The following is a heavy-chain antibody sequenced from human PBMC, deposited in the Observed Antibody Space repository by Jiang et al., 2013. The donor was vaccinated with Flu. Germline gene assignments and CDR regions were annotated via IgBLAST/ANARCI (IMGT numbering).Heavy chain of an antibody. J-gene: IGHJ2*01. CDR2: IFSNDEK. CDR3: ARREGHAFYWYFDL. Sequence: KPTQTLTLTCTVSGFSLTNARMGVSWIRQPPGKALEWLAQIFSNDEKSYSTSLKSRLSISKDTSKSQVVLTMTNMNPVDTGTYYCARREGHAFYWYFDLWGRGTLVTVLL. CDR1: GFSLTNARMG. D-gene: IGHD1-26*01. V-gene: IGHV2-26*01.